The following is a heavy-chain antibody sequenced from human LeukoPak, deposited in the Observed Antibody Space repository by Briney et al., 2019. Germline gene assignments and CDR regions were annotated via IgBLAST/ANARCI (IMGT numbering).Heavy chain of an antibody. D-gene: IGHD1-7*01. J-gene: IGHJ4*02. CDR2: ISSSSSYI. V-gene: IGHV3-21*01. Sequence: GGSLRLSCAASGFTFSSYSMNWVRQAPGKGLEWVSSISSSSSYIYYADSVRGRFTISRDNSKNTLYLQMNSLRAEDTAVYYCAKDATNWNYEYWGQGTLVTVSS. CDR1: GFTFSSYS. CDR3: AKDATNWNYEY.